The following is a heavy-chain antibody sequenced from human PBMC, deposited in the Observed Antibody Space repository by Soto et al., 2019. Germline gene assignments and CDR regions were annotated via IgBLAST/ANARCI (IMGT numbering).Heavy chain of an antibody. CDR2: IYYTGTT. J-gene: IGHJ4*02. CDR1: GGSISSSSYY. D-gene: IGHD3-22*01. Sequence: SETLSLTCTVSGGSISSSSYYWGWIRQPPGKGLEWIGSIYYTGTTYYSPSLKSRVTISVDTSKNLVSLKLSSVTAADTAVYFCSRGPYYYDNSGYYYAYWGQGTLVTVSS. CDR3: SRGPYYYDNSGYYYAY. V-gene: IGHV4-39*01.